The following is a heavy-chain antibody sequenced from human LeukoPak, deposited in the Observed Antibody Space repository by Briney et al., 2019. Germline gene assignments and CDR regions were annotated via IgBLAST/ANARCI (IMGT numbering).Heavy chain of an antibody. J-gene: IGHJ5*02. V-gene: IGHV3-21*01. CDR2: ISSSSSYI. CDR3: ARDNDFWIGSHGWFDP. D-gene: IGHD3-3*01. CDR1: GFTFSSYS. Sequence: GGSLRLSCAASGFTFSSYSMNWVRQAPGKGLEWVSSISSSSSYIYYADSVKGRFTISRDNAKNSLYLQMNSLRAEDTAVYYCARDNDFWIGSHGWFDPWGQGTLVTVSS.